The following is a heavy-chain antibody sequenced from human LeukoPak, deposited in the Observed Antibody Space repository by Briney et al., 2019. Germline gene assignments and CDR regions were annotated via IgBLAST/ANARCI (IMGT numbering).Heavy chain of an antibody. Sequence: QAGGSLRLSCAASGFRFNNYAMHWVRQPPGTGLEWVAVISKDGIQEYYADSVKGRFTISRDNSRDTLYLQMNSLTAEDTAVYYCGKYLQTTVGANDYWGQGTLVTVSS. J-gene: IGHJ4*02. CDR1: GFRFNNYA. CDR3: GKYLQTTVGANDY. CDR2: ISKDGIQE. V-gene: IGHV3-30*04. D-gene: IGHD1-26*01.